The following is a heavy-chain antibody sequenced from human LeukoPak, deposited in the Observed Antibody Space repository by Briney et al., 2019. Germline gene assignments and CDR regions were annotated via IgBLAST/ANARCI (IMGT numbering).Heavy chain of an antibody. CDR2: IYYSGST. D-gene: IGHD6-13*01. CDR3: ATSLSSSWSFYMDV. V-gene: IGHV4-59*12. J-gene: IGHJ6*03. CDR1: GGSISSYY. Sequence: SQTLSLTCTVSGGSISSYYWSWIRQPPGKGLEWIGYIYYSGSTNYNPSLKSRVTISVDTSRNQFSLKLSSVTAADTAVYYCATSLSSSWSFYMDVWGKGTTVTVSS.